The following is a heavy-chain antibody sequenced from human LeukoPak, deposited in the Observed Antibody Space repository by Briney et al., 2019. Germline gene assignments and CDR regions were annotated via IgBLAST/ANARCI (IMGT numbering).Heavy chain of an antibody. Sequence: QPGGSLRLSCAASGFTFSSYNMNWVRQAPGKGLEWVSYISDSGTTIYYADSVKGRFTIPRDNAKNSLYLQMNSLRDEDTAVYYCAIDAWELPLDAFDIWGQGTMVTVSS. V-gene: IGHV3-48*02. CDR2: ISDSGTTI. CDR3: AIDAWELPLDAFDI. J-gene: IGHJ3*02. D-gene: IGHD1-26*01. CDR1: GFTFSSYN.